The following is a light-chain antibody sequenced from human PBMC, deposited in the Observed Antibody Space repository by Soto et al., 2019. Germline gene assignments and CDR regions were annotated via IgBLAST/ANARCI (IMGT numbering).Light chain of an antibody. Sequence: EIVLTQSPGTLSLSPGERATLSCRASQSVSSSYLAWYQQKPGQAPRLLIYGASSRATGIPDRFSGSGSGTDFTLTISRLEPEDCAVYFCQQYGGSGKSFGQGTKVDIK. CDR1: QSVSSSY. CDR2: GAS. V-gene: IGKV3-20*01. J-gene: IGKJ1*01. CDR3: QQYGGSGKS.